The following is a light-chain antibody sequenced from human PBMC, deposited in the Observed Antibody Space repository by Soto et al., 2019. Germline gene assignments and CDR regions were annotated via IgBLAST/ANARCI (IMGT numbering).Light chain of an antibody. Sequence: DIQMTESPSTLSASVGDRVTITCWASQSISSWLAWYQQKPGKAPKLLIYDASSLESGVPSRFSGSGSGTEFTLTISSLQPDDFATYYFQQYKSYSWTFGQGTKVEIK. V-gene: IGKV1-5*01. CDR1: QSISSW. CDR3: QQYKSYSWT. CDR2: DAS. J-gene: IGKJ1*01.